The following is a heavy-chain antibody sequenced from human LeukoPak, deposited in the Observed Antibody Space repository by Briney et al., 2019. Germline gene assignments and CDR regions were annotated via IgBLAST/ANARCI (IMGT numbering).Heavy chain of an antibody. CDR2: ISSSSSYI. D-gene: IGHD3-10*01. V-gene: IGHV3-21*04. J-gene: IGHJ5*02. CDR3: AKGVSMVRGVIPWFDP. Sequence: GGSLRLSCAASGFTFSSYSMNWVRQAPGKGLEWVSSISSSSSYIYYADSVKGRFTISRDNSKNTLYLQMNSLRAEDTAVYYCAKGVSMVRGVIPWFDPWGQGTLVTVSS. CDR1: GFTFSSYS.